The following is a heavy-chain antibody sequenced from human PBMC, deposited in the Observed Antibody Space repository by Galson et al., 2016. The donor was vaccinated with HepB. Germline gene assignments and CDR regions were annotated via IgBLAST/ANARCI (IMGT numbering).Heavy chain of an antibody. Sequence: SLRLSCAASGFTFDDSAMYWVRQVSGKGLEWVSGITWNSNNIQYADSVKGRFTISRDNAKNSLYLQMNSLRPDDTAFYYCTKGLPYGTTWVGAFDYWGRGALVTVSS. J-gene: IGHJ4*02. CDR3: TKGLPYGTTWVGAFDY. CDR2: ITWNSNNI. V-gene: IGHV3-9*01. D-gene: IGHD3-10*01. CDR1: GFTFDDSA.